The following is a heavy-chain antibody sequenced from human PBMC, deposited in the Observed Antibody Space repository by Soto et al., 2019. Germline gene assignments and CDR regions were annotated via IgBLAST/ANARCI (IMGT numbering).Heavy chain of an antibody. V-gene: IGHV3-30*18. D-gene: IGHD3-16*02. CDR2: MSYDGNNQ. Sequence: PGGSLRLSCAASGFTVNSSYMTWVRQAPGKGLEWVSVMSYDGNNQYFADSVKGRFTISRDNFKNTLYLQMNSLRPEDTAVYYCAKALGELSPESFDYWGQGILVTVS. J-gene: IGHJ4*02. CDR3: AKALGELSPESFDY. CDR1: GFTVNSSY.